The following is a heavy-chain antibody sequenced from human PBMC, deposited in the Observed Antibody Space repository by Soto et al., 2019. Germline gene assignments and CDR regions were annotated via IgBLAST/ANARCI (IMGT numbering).Heavy chain of an antibody. Sequence: EVQVVESGGGLVQPGGSLRLSCVASGFTFSTYWMHWVRQAPGKGLVWVSRIKFDGSTTSYADSVKGRFTISRDNAKNTVYLQMNSVRVEDTGVYYCARGLRNYYGVDVWGQGTTVTVSS. CDR1: GFTFSTYW. V-gene: IGHV3-74*01. CDR3: ARGLRNYYGVDV. D-gene: IGHD5-12*01. J-gene: IGHJ6*02. CDR2: IKFDGSTT.